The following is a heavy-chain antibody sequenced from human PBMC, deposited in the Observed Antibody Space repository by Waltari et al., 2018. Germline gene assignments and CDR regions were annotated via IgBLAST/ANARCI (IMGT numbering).Heavy chain of an antibody. CDR3: ARRGYSSSSGPFDY. D-gene: IGHD6-6*01. J-gene: IGHJ4*02. CDR1: GYTFTGYY. V-gene: IGHV1-2*06. CDR2: INPNSGGT. Sequence: QVQLVQSGAEVKKPGASVKVSCKASGYTFTGYYMHWVRQAPGQGLEWMGRINPNSGGTNYTHKFQGRVTMTMDTSISTAYMELSRLRSDDTAVYYCARRGYSSSSGPFDYWGQGTLVTVSS.